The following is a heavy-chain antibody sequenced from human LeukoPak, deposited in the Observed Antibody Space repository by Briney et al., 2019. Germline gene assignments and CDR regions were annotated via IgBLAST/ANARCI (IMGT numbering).Heavy chain of an antibody. CDR2: INPSGGST. Sequence: GASVKVSCKASGYTFTSYYMHWVRQAPGQGLEWMGLINPSGGSTSYAQKFQGRVTMTRDTSTSTVYMELSSLRSEDTAVYYCAIIPGIAAAGTGTWFDPWGQGTLVTVSS. CDR3: AIIPGIAAAGTGTWFDP. D-gene: IGHD6-13*01. J-gene: IGHJ5*02. CDR1: GYTFTSYY. V-gene: IGHV1-46*01.